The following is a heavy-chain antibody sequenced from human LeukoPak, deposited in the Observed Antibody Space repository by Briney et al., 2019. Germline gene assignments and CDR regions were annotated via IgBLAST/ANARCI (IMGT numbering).Heavy chain of an antibody. Sequence: GESLKISCKGSGNSFSSDWIGWVRRMPGKGLEWMGIIYPGDSDTRYSPSFQGQITISADKSISTAYLQWISLKASDTAMYYCARLGGSYYNAFDIWGQGTMVTVSS. D-gene: IGHD1-26*01. CDR1: GNSFSSDW. J-gene: IGHJ3*02. V-gene: IGHV5-51*01. CDR3: ARLGGSYYNAFDI. CDR2: IYPGDSDT.